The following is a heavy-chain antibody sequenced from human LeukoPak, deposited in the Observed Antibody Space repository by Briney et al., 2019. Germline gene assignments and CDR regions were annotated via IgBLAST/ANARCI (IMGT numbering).Heavy chain of an antibody. CDR2: INQDGSDE. CDR1: GFTFSSYW. V-gene: IGHV3-7*04. D-gene: IGHD6-13*01. J-gene: IGHJ4*02. Sequence: GGSLRLSCAASGFTFSSYWMNWVRQAPGKGLECVANINQDGSDERYVDSVKGRFTISRDNAKNSLFLQMNSLRVDDTALYYCVRANRPAGSDIFFDSWGQGTLVTVSS. CDR3: VRANRPAGSDIFFDS.